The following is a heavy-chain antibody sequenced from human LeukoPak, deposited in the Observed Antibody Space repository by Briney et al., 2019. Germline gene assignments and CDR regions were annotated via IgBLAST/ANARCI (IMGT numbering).Heavy chain of an antibody. CDR3: ARVRDIVVVPAAMRSLIDY. V-gene: IGHV4-34*01. Sequence: SETLSLTCAVYGGSFGGYYWSWIRQPPGKGLEWIGEINHSGSTNYNPSLKSRVTISVDTSKNQFSLKLSSVTAADTAVYYCARVRDIVVVPAAMRSLIDYWGQGTLVTVSS. CDR1: GGSFGGYY. CDR2: INHSGST. J-gene: IGHJ4*02. D-gene: IGHD2-2*01.